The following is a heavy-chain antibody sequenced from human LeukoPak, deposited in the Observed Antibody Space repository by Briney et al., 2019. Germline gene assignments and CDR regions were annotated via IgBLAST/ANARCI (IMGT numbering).Heavy chain of an antibody. CDR2: ISAYNGDT. Sequence: ASVKVSCKASGYTFTSYGISWVRQAPGQGLEWMGWISAYNGDTNYAQRFQGRITMTTDTSTTTAYMELRSLRSDDTAVYYCATLGDVLRLFPLISLDGMDVWGQGTTVTVSS. CDR1: GYTFTSYG. CDR3: ATLGDVLRLFPLISLDGMDV. J-gene: IGHJ6*02. D-gene: IGHD3-3*01. V-gene: IGHV1-18*01.